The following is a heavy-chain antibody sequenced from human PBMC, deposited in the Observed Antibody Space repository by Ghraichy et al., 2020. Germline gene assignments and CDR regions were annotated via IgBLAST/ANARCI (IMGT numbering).Heavy chain of an antibody. CDR1: GYTFTNYG. D-gene: IGHD6-19*01. Sequence: ASVKVSCKASGYTFTNYGISWVRQAPGQGLEWMGWISAYNGNTNYAQKLQGRVTMTTDTSTSTAYMELRSLRSDDTAVYYCATNIAVAGTCVYWGQGTLVTVSS. CDR3: ATNIAVAGTCVY. V-gene: IGHV1-18*01. J-gene: IGHJ4*02. CDR2: ISAYNGNT.